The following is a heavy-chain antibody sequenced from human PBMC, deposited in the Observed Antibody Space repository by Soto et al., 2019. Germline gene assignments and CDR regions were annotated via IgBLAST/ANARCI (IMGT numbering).Heavy chain of an antibody. D-gene: IGHD6-19*01. CDR2: MCYTGST. Sequence: SETLSLTCAASGGSISSSSYCWSWIRQPPGKGLEWIGTMCYTGSTYYNPSLKSRVTISVDSSKSQFSLKLSSVTAADTAVYHCARPAGSGWFYSDYWGQGILVT. CDR3: ARPAGSGWFYSDY. CDR1: GGSISSSSYC. V-gene: IGHV4-39*01. J-gene: IGHJ4*02.